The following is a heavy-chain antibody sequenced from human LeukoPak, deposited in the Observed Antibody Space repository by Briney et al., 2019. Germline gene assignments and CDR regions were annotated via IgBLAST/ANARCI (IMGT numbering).Heavy chain of an antibody. CDR2: IYHSGST. Sequence: SETLSLTCAVSGYSISSGYYWGWIRQPPGKGLEWIGSIYHSGSTYYNPSLKSRVTISVDTSKNQFSLKLSSVTAADTAVYYRARLGGGCSSTSCYGWFDPWGQGTLVTVSS. CDR3: ARLGGGCSSTSCYGWFDP. D-gene: IGHD2-2*01. V-gene: IGHV4-38-2*01. J-gene: IGHJ5*02. CDR1: GYSISSGYY.